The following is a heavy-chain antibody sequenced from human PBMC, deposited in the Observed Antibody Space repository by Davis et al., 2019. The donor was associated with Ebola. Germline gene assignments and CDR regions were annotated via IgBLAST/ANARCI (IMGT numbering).Heavy chain of an antibody. CDR1: ASTFSSYG. D-gene: IGHD1-26*01. V-gene: IGHV3-30*03. Sequence: GGSLRPSCAASASTFSSYGLHWVRQAPGKGLEWVAVISYDGSNKYYADSVKGRFTISRDNSKHTLYLQMNSLGAEDTAVYYCARSLVGSTSSWGQGTLVTVSS. CDR2: ISYDGSNK. J-gene: IGHJ4*02. CDR3: ARSLVGSTSS.